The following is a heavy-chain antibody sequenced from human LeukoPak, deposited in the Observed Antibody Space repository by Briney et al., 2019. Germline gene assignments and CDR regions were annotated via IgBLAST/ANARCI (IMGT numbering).Heavy chain of an antibody. J-gene: IGHJ4*02. CDR1: GFTVSSKY. CDR2: IYSGGST. CDR3: ARAQGYCSGGSCYDY. V-gene: IGHV3-53*04. Sequence: QPGGSLRLSCAASGFTVSSKYMSWVRQAPGKGLEWVSVIYSGGSTYYADSVKGRFTISRHNSKNTLSLEMNSLRAEDTAVYYCARAQGYCSGGSCYDYWGQGTLVTVSS. D-gene: IGHD2-15*01.